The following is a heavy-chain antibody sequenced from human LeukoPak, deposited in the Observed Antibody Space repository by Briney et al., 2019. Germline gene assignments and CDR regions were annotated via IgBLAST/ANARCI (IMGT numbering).Heavy chain of an antibody. CDR1: GFTLSGYW. V-gene: IGHV3-74*01. D-gene: IGHD2-21*01. CDR2: MNSDGTTT. J-gene: IGHJ4*02. CDR3: ARYVVASACFDS. Sequence: GGSLRLSCAASGFTLSGYWMHWVRRAPGEGLVWVSRMNSDGTTTTYADSVRGRFTISRDNAKNTLYLQMNSLRADDTAVYYCARYVVASACFDSWGQGTLVTVSS.